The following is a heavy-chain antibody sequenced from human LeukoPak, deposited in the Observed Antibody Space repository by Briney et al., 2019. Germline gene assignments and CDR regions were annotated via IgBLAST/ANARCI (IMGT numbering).Heavy chain of an antibody. CDR2: IKQDGSEK. J-gene: IGHJ4*02. Sequence: PGGSLRLSCAASGFTFSSYWMSWVRQAPGKGLEWVANIKQDGSEKYYVDSVKGRFTISRDNTKNTLYLQMGSLRAEDMAVYYCARDLYGGNSGGDYWGQGTLVTVSS. CDR3: ARDLYGGNSGGDY. D-gene: IGHD4-23*01. V-gene: IGHV3-7*01. CDR1: GFTFSSYW.